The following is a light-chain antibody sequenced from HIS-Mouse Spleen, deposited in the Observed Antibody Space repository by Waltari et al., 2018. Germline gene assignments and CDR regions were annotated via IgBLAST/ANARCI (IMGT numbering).Light chain of an antibody. CDR1: QSISSW. J-gene: IGKJ1*01. CDR2: KAS. V-gene: IGKV1-5*03. Sequence: DIQMTQSPSTLSASVGDRVTITCRASQSISSWLAWYQQKPGKAPTLLNYKASSLESGGPSRFSGSGSGTEFTLTISSLQPDDFATYYCQQYNSYSWTFGQGTKVEIK. CDR3: QQYNSYSWT.